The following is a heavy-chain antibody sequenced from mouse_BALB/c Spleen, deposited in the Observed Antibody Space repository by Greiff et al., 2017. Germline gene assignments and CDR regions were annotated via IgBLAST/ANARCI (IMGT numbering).Heavy chain of an antibody. CDR3: ARSGYGSSWYFDV. V-gene: IGHV5-17*02. CDR2: ISSGSSTI. J-gene: IGHJ1*01. D-gene: IGHD1-1*01. CDR1: GFTFSSFG. Sequence: EVQGVESGGGLVQPGGSRKLSCAASGFTFSSFGMHWVRQAPEKGLEWVAYISSGSSTIYYADTVKGRFTISRDNPKNTLFLQMTSLRSEDTAMYYCARSGYGSSWYFDVWGAGTTVTVSS.